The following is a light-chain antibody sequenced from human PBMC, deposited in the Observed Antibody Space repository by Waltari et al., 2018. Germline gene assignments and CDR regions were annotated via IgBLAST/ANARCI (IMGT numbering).Light chain of an antibody. CDR2: DVS. CDR3: QHYVRLPVT. J-gene: IGKJ1*01. CDR1: QIIFRA. V-gene: IGKV3-20*01. Sequence: DIMLTQSPGTLSLSPGERATLACRASQIIFRALAWYQQKPGQSPRLLIYDVSTRASGIPDRFSGSGSGTDFSLTISRLEPEDFAVYYCQHYVRLPVTFGQGTKLEFK.